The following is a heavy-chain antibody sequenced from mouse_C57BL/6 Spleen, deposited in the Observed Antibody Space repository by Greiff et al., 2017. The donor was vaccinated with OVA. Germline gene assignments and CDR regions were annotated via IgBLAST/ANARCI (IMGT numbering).Heavy chain of an antibody. CDR2: IDPSDSET. D-gene: IGHD2-3*01. Sequence: QVQLQQPGAELVRPGSSVKLSCKASGYTFTSYWMHWVKQRPIQGLEWIGNIDPSDSETHYNQKFKDKATLTVDKSSSTAYMQLSSLTSEDSAVYYCARLGGSDGYHFDYWGQGTTLTVSS. V-gene: IGHV1-52*01. CDR1: GYTFTSYW. J-gene: IGHJ2*01. CDR3: ARLGGSDGYHFDY.